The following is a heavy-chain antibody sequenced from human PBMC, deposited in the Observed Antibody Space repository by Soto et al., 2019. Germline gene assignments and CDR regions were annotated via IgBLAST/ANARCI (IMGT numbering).Heavy chain of an antibody. CDR1: GYTFTSYA. J-gene: IGHJ4*02. D-gene: IGHD3-10*01. CDR2: INAGNGNT. Sequence: QVQLVQSGAEVKKPGASVKVSCKASGYTFTSYAMHWVRQAPGQRLEWMGWINAGNGNTKYSQKFQGRVTITRDTSASTAYMELSSLRSEDTAVYCCARDGGITMVRGLTQWGLDYWGQGTLVTVSS. CDR3: ARDGGITMVRGLTQWGLDY. V-gene: IGHV1-3*01.